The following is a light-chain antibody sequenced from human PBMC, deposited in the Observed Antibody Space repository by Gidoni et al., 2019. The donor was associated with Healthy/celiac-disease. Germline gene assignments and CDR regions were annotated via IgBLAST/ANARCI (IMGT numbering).Light chain of an antibody. CDR2: EGS. V-gene: IGLV2-23*01. CDR3: CSYAGSSTPYV. J-gene: IGLJ1*01. Sequence: QSPLTQPAPVSGSPGQSITISCTGTSSDVGSYNLVSWYQQHPGKAPKLMIYEGSKRPSGVSNRFSGSKSGNTASLTISGLQAEDEADYYCCSYAGSSTPYVFGTGTKITVL. CDR1: SSDVGSYNL.